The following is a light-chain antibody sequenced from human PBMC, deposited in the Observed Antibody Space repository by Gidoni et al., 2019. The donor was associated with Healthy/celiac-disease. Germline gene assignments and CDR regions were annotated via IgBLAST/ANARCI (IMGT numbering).Light chain of an antibody. Sequence: QPASVSGSPGQSITISCTGTSSDVGGYNYVSWYQQHPGKAPKLMIYDVSNRPSGVSNRFSGSKSGNTASLTISGLQAEDEADYYCSSYTSSSTLGVFGRGTKLTVL. J-gene: IGLJ2*01. CDR2: DVS. V-gene: IGLV2-14*01. CDR1: SSDVGGYNY. CDR3: SSYTSSSTLGV.